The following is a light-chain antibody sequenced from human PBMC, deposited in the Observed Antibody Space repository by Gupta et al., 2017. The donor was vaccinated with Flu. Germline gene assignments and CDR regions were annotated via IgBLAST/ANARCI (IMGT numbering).Light chain of an antibody. V-gene: IGLV1-51*02. CDR2: ENN. Sequence: FTQPPPVSTATGQKVTITCSGRSTNIGNNYVCWYQQPPGTAPKLLIYENNERPSGVPVRFAGSKSGTSATLDITGLQTGDEADYYCGPCDSILNAGVFGGGTKLTVL. CDR3: GPCDSILNAGV. CDR1: STNIGNNY. J-gene: IGLJ3*02.